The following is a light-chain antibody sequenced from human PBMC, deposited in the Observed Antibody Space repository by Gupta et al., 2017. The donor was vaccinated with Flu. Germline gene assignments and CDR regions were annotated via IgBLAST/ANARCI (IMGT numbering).Light chain of an antibody. J-gene: IGKJ1*01. CDR2: AAS. CDR3: RQYSGSPPWT. V-gene: IGKV3-20*01. Sequence: TLSLSPGERATLSCRATQSVSSSYLAGYQQKPGQAPRLLIYAASRRATGIPDRFSGSGSGTDFTLTISRLEPADYAVYYCRQYSGSPPWTFGQGTKVEIK. CDR1: QSVSSSY.